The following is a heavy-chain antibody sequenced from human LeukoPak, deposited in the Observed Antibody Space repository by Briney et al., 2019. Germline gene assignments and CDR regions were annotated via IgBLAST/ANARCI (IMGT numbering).Heavy chain of an antibody. CDR1: GYTFTSYY. J-gene: IGHJ4*02. V-gene: IGHV1-46*01. Sequence: ASVKVSCKASGYTFTSYYMHWVRQAPGQGLEWMGIINPSGGSTSYAQKFQGRVTMTRDMSTSTAYMELRSLRSDDTAVYYCARGSFAGSGSAYWGQGTLVTVSS. CDR3: ARGSFAGSGSAY. D-gene: IGHD3-10*01. CDR2: INPSGGST.